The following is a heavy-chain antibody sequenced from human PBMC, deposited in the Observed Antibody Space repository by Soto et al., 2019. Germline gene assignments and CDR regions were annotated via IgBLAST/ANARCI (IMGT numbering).Heavy chain of an antibody. V-gene: IGHV1-8*01. J-gene: IGHJ4*02. CDR1: GYTFTSYD. CDR3: ARGAFYFGVVVVAATSGQLDD. D-gene: IGHD2-15*01. CDR2: MNPNSGNT. Sequence: ASVKVSCKASGYTFTSYDINWVRQATGQGLEWMGWMNPNSGNTGYAQKFQGRVTMTRNTSISTAYMELSSLRSEDTAVYYCARGAFYFGVVVVAATSGQLDDWDQGTRVTVAS.